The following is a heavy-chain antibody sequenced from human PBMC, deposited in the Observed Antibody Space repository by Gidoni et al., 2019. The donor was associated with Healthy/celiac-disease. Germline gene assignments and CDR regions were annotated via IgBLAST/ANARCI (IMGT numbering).Heavy chain of an antibody. CDR3: ARQGGRVTTGFDY. J-gene: IGHJ4*02. D-gene: IGHD4-17*01. CDR2: IYYSGST. Sequence: QLQLQESGPGLVKPSETLSLTCTVSGGSISSSSYYWGWIRQPPGKGLEWIGSIYYSGSTYYNPSLKSRVTIAVDTSKNQFSLKLSSVTAADTAVYYCARQGGRVTTGFDYWGQGTLVTVSS. V-gene: IGHV4-39*01. CDR1: GGSISSSSYY.